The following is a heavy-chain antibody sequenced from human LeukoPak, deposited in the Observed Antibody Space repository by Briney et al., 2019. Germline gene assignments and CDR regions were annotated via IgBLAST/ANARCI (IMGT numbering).Heavy chain of an antibody. CDR2: IYPRDGST. Sequence: ASVKVSCKASGYSFTSNYIHWVRQAPGQGLEWMGMIYPRDGSTSYAQKFQGRVTVTRDTSTSTVHMELSGLRSEDTAVYYCAKEDDILTSFDYWGQGTLVTVSS. CDR1: GYSFTSNY. CDR3: AKEDDILTSFDY. J-gene: IGHJ4*02. V-gene: IGHV1-46*01. D-gene: IGHD3-9*01.